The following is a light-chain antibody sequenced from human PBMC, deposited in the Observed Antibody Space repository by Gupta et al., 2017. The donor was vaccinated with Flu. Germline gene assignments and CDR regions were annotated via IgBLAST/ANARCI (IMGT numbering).Light chain of an antibody. CDR3: AAWDDNLTGVV. CDR1: TSNIGRNT. CDR2: ARH. Sequence: QSAVTQPPSASGTPGQRVTIPCSGSTSNIGRNTVTWYQQSPGTAPKLLVYARHQRPSGVPDRFSGSKSGTSASLAISGLQSEDEADYFCAAWDDNLTGVVFEGGTKLTVL. V-gene: IGLV1-44*01. J-gene: IGLJ2*01.